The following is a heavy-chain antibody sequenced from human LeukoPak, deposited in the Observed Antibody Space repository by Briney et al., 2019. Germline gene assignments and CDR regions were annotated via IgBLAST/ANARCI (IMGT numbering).Heavy chain of an antibody. V-gene: IGHV4-59*11. J-gene: IGHJ4*02. Sequence: PSETLSLTCTVSGFSISSHYWSWVRQPPGKGLEWIAYIHFSGDTNYNPSFKSRLTTSVDTSKNLFSLNLNSVTAADTAVYYCVRDRWLDYWGQGIQVTVSS. CDR3: VRDRWLDY. CDR2: IHFSGDT. CDR1: GFSISSHY. D-gene: IGHD3-10*01.